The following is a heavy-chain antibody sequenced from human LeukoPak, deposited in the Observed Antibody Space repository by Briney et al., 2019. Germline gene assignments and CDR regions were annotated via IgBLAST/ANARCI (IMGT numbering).Heavy chain of an antibody. Sequence: GASVKVSCKASGGTFSSYAISWVRQAPGQGLEWMGGIIPIFGTANYAQKFQGRVTITADESTSTAYMELSSLRSEDTAVYYCAREQSMITFGGVIAAYYFDYWGQGTLVTVSS. CDR2: IIPIFGTA. V-gene: IGHV1-69*13. CDR1: GGTFSSYA. D-gene: IGHD3-16*02. CDR3: AREQSMITFGGVIAAYYFDY. J-gene: IGHJ4*02.